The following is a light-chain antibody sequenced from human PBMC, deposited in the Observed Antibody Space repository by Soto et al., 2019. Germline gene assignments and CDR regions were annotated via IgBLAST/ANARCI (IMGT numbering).Light chain of an antibody. J-gene: IGLJ2*01. Sequence: QSVLTQPPSVSGAPGQGVTISCTGSSSNIGAGYDVHWYQQLPGPAPKLLIYGNSNRPSGVPDRFSGSKSGTSASLAITGLQAEDEADYYCQSYDSSLSGVVFGGGTKLTVL. V-gene: IGLV1-40*01. CDR3: QSYDSSLSGVV. CDR2: GNS. CDR1: SSNIGAGYD.